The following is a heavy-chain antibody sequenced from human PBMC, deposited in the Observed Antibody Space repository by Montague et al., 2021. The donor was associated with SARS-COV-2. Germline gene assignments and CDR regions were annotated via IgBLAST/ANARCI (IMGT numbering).Heavy chain of an antibody. D-gene: IGHD3-10*01. J-gene: IGHJ6*02. CDR3: AKALLEGNFYGGGGYLSPLYYYYYGMDV. CDR1: GFSFNSYG. CDR2: ISHDGRSK. V-gene: IGHV3-30*18. Sequence: SLRLSCAASGFSFNSYGMYWVRQAPGKGLEWVAVISHDGRSKQYADSVKGRFTISRDNSKDTLDLQMSSLRAEDTAVFYCAKALLEGNFYGGGGYLSPLYYYYYGMDVWGQGTTVTVSS.